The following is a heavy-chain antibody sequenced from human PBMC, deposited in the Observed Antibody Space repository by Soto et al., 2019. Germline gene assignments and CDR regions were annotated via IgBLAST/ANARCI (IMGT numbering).Heavy chain of an antibody. J-gene: IGHJ4*02. CDR1: GGSISSGGYY. Sequence: PSETLSLTCTVSGGSISSGGYYWSWIRQHPGKGLEWIGYIYYSGSTYYNPSLKSRVTISVDTSKNQFSLKLSSVTAADTAVYYCARDPDYYDSSGPPREWGQGTLVTVSS. CDR3: ARDPDYYDSSGPPRE. D-gene: IGHD3-22*01. CDR2: IYYSGST. V-gene: IGHV4-31*03.